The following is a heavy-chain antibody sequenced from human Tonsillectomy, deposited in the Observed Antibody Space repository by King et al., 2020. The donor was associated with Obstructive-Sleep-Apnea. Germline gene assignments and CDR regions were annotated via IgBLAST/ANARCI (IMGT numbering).Heavy chain of an antibody. Sequence: VQLVESGGGVVQPGRSLRLSCAASGFTFSSYAMHWVRQAPGKGLEWVAAISHDGSDQYYSDSVKGRFNISRDNSKSTVYLQMNSLRTEDTALYYCARDLPMVRGVIRTHSWGQGTLVTVSS. V-gene: IGHV3-30*04. CDR2: ISHDGSDQ. D-gene: IGHD3-10*01. J-gene: IGHJ4*02. CDR3: ARDLPMVRGVIRTHS. CDR1: GFTFSSYA.